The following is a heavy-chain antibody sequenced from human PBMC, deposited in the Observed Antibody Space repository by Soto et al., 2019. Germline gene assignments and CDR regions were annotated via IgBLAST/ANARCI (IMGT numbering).Heavy chain of an antibody. Sequence: GGSLRLSCAASGFTFSSYGMHWVRQAPGKGLEWVAVISYDGSNKYYADSVKGRFTISRDNSKNTLYLQMNSLRAEDTAVYYCAKPLVVGATQWFDPWGQGTLVTVSS. V-gene: IGHV3-30*18. CDR3: AKPLVVGATQWFDP. CDR1: GFTFSSYG. J-gene: IGHJ5*02. CDR2: ISYDGSNK. D-gene: IGHD1-26*01.